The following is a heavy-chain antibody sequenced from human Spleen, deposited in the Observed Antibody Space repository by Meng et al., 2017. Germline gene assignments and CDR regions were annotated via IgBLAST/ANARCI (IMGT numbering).Heavy chain of an antibody. CDR1: GFTFSSYA. CDR3: ARDINTSGYEDALDI. V-gene: IGHV3-21*06. D-gene: IGHD3-22*01. CDR2: ITATSNFM. J-gene: IGHJ3*02. Sequence: GESLKISCAASGFTFSSYAMHWVRQAPGEGLEWVSSITATSNFMYYVDSVKGRFTISRDNARNSLYLEMNSLRDEDTAVYYCARDINTSGYEDALDIWGQGTMVTVSS.